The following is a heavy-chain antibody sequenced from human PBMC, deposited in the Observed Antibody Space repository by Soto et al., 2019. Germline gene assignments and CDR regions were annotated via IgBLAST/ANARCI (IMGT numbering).Heavy chain of an antibody. CDR2: IIPIFGTA. Sequence: ASVKVSCKASGGTFSSYAISWVRQAPGQGLEWMGGIIPIFGTANYAQKFQGRVTITADKSTSTAYMELSSLRSEDTAVYYCARDVPTTVVTPVSSWFEPWGQGTLVTVSS. CDR1: GGTFSSYA. D-gene: IGHD4-17*01. CDR3: ARDVPTTVVTPVSSWFEP. V-gene: IGHV1-69*06. J-gene: IGHJ5*02.